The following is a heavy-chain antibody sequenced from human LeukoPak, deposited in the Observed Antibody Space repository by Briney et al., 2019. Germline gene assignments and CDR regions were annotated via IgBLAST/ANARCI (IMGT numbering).Heavy chain of an antibody. V-gene: IGHV3-21*01. CDR3: ARALHTYYSGSYSNFDY. CDR1: GFTFSSYS. Sequence: GGSLRLSCAASGFTFSSYSMTWVRQAPGKGLEWVSSISSSSSYIYYADSVKGRFTISRDNAKNSLYLQMNSLRAEDTAVYYCARALHTYYSGSYSNFDYWGQGTLVTVSS. CDR2: ISSSSSYI. D-gene: IGHD1-26*01. J-gene: IGHJ4*02.